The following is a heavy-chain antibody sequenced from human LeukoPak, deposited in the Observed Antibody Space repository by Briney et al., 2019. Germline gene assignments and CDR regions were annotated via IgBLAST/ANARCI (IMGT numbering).Heavy chain of an antibody. Sequence: ASVKVSCKSSGYTFTTYGIRWMRQAPGQSLEWMGWISPYNSNTKYAQKLQGRVTMTTDTSTNTAYMEVRSLRSDDTAVYYCAREAPVAAGSDAFDIWGQGTMVTVSS. V-gene: IGHV1-18*01. D-gene: IGHD6-19*01. CDR1: GYTFTTYG. CDR3: AREAPVAAGSDAFDI. J-gene: IGHJ3*02. CDR2: ISPYNSNT.